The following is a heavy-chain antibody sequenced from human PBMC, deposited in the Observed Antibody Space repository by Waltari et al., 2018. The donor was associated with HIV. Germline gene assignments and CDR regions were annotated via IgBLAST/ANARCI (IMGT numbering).Heavy chain of an antibody. Sequence: QLQLQQSGPGLVKPSETLSLICTVSGGAISNSGSYWGWIRQHPGKALAWIGSIYYSGITYYNPSLKSRVTISADTARNQFSLWLSSVTAADTAVYYCARRPYCSSASCYPSDARGAFDIWGQGTMVTVSS. CDR2: IYYSGIT. J-gene: IGHJ3*02. CDR1: GGAISNSGSY. CDR3: ARRPYCSSASCYPSDARGAFDI. V-gene: IGHV4-39*01. D-gene: IGHD2-15*01.